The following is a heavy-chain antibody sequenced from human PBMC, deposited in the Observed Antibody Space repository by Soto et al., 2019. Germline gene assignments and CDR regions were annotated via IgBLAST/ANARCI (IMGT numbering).Heavy chain of an antibody. CDR3: ANQRGGYDRDFDY. Sequence: EVQLLESGGGLVQPGGSLRLSCAASGSTVSSNYMSWVRQAPGKGLEWVSVIYSDGSTYYADSVKGRFTISRDNSKNTLYLQMNSLRAEDTAVYYCANQRGGYDRDFDYWGQGTLVTVSS. V-gene: IGHV3-66*01. D-gene: IGHD5-12*01. CDR1: GSTVSSNY. J-gene: IGHJ4*02. CDR2: IYSDGST.